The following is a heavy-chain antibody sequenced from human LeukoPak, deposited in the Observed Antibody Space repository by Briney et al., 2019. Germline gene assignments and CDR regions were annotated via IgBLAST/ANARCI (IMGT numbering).Heavy chain of an antibody. CDR3: ARAYYDILTLSPYYFYYMDV. D-gene: IGHD3-9*01. CDR1: GGSISSYY. CDR2: IYYSGST. V-gene: IGHV4-59*01. J-gene: IGHJ6*03. Sequence: PSETLSLTCTVSGGSISSYYWSWIRQPPGKGLEWIGYIYYSGSTNYNPSLKSRVTISVDPSKNQFSLKLSSVTAADTAVYYCARAYYDILTLSPYYFYYMDVWGKGTTVTVSS.